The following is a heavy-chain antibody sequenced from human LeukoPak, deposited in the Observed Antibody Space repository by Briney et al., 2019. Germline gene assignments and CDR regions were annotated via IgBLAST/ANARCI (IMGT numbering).Heavy chain of an antibody. V-gene: IGHV1-69*13. D-gene: IGHD2-15*01. CDR1: GYTFTSYA. CDR2: IIPIFGTA. Sequence: SVKVSCKASGYTFTSYAISWVRQAPGQGLEWMGGIIPIFGTANYAQKFQGRVTITADESTSTAYMELSSLRSEDTAVYYCARVRCSGGSCYSRWFDPWGQGTLVTVSS. CDR3: ARVRCSGGSCYSRWFDP. J-gene: IGHJ5*02.